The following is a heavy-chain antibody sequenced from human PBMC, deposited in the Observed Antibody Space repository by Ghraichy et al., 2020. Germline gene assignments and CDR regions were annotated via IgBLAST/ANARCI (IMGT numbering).Heavy chain of an antibody. CDR2: ISGSGGST. Sequence: WGSLRLSCAASGFTFSSYAMSWVRQAPGKGLEWVSAISGSGGSTYYADSVKGRFTISRDNSKNTLYLQMNSLRAEDTAVYYCAKHLGRGMTYYDILTGPEGAFDIWGQGTMVTVSS. D-gene: IGHD3-9*01. CDR3: AKHLGRGMTYYDILTGPEGAFDI. V-gene: IGHV3-23*01. CDR1: GFTFSSYA. J-gene: IGHJ3*02.